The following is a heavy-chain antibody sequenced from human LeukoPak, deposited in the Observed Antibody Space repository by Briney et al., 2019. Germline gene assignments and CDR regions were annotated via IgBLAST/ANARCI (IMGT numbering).Heavy chain of an antibody. CDR2: IYYSGST. CDR3: ASDFFSNLGRFDP. J-gene: IGHJ5*02. V-gene: IGHV4-59*01. D-gene: IGHD3-3*02. Sequence: PSETLSLTCTVSGGSISSYYWSWIRQPPGKGLEWIGYIYYSGSTNYNPSLKSRVTISVDMSKNQFSLKLSSVTAADTAVYYCASDFFSNLGRFDPWGQGTLVTVSS. CDR1: GGSISSYY.